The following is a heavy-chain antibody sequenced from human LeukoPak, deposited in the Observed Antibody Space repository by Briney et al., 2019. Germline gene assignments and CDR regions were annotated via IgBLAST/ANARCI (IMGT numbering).Heavy chain of an antibody. CDR2: ISSSSTYI. V-gene: IGHV3-21*01. D-gene: IGHD2-2*01. CDR1: GFTFSSNS. Sequence: GGSLRLSCSASGFTFSSNSMNWVRHAPGKGREWVTSISSSSTYIYYADSVQGRFTISRDNAKNSLYLQMNSLRAEDTAVYYCARAHCSSTSCYAWGYYYYGMDVWGQGTTVTVSS. CDR3: ARAHCSSTSCYAWGYYYYGMDV. J-gene: IGHJ6*01.